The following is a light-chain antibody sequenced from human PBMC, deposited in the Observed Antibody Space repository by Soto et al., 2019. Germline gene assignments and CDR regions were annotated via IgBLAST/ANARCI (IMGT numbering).Light chain of an antibody. CDR3: QQYSNFSLT. V-gene: IGKV1-5*03. Sequence: DILMTQSPSTVSASVGDRVTITCRASQSISSWLAWYQQKPGKAPKLLIQKASSLESGVPSRFSGSGSGTEFTLAISSLQPDDFATYYCQQYSNFSLTFGGGTKVEIK. J-gene: IGKJ4*01. CDR1: QSISSW. CDR2: KAS.